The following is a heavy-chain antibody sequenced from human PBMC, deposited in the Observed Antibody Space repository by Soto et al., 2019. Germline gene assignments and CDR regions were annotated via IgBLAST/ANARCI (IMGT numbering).Heavy chain of an antibody. CDR3: ATLYGPFDI. V-gene: IGHV3-74*01. CDR2: IRGDGINT. Sequence: PGESLKISCAASGFTFSNYWMHWVRQAPGKGLVWVSLIRGDGINTKYVDSVKGRFTISRDNAKNTLFLQMNSLTAEDTAVYYCATLYGPFDIWGQGTLVTVSS. CDR1: GFTFSNYW. J-gene: IGHJ3*02. D-gene: IGHD3-16*01.